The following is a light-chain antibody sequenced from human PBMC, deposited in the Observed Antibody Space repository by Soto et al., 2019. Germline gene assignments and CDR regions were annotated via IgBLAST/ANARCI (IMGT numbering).Light chain of an antibody. CDR3: QQYCSSHLLT. CDR2: GAS. V-gene: IGKV3-20*01. J-gene: IGKJ4*01. CDR1: QSVSSSY. Sequence: EIVLTQSPGTLSLSPGERATLSCRASQSVSSSYLAWYQQKPGQAPRLLIYGASSRATGIPDRFSGSGSGTDFTLTISRLEPEDFAVYYCQQYCSSHLLTFGGGTKVEIK.